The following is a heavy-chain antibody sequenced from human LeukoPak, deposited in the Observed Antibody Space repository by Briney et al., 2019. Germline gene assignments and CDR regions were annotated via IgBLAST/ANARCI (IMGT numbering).Heavy chain of an antibody. D-gene: IGHD4-17*01. CDR2: IYPGDSDT. J-gene: IGHJ6*02. Sequence: GESLKISCKGSGYSFTSYWIGWVRPMPGKGLGWMGIIYPGDSDTRYSPSFQGQVTISADKSISTAYLQWSSLKASDTAMYYCARFQATVTTRGYYYYGMDVWGQGTTVTVSS. CDR1: GYSFTSYW. V-gene: IGHV5-51*01. CDR3: ARFQATVTTRGYYYYGMDV.